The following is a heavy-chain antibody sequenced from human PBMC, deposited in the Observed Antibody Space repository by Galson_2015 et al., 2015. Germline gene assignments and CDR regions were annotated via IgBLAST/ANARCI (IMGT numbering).Heavy chain of an antibody. Sequence: SVKVSCKASGYTFTSYDINWVRQATGQGLEWMGWMNPNSGNTGYAQKFQGRVTMTRSNSIGTAYMELSSLKSEDTAVYYCARNVAETGDFDYWGQGTLVTVSS. CDR3: ARNVAETGDFDY. V-gene: IGHV1-8*01. CDR2: MNPNSGNT. D-gene: IGHD6-19*01. CDR1: GYTFTSYD. J-gene: IGHJ4*02.